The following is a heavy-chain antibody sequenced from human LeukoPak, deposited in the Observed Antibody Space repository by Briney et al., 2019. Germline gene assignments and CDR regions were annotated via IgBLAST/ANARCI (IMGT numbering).Heavy chain of an antibody. V-gene: IGHV3-7*01. Sequence: GGSLRLSCAASGFTFSSYGMHWVRQAPGKGLEWVATIEQDGSEKYYVDSVKGRFTISRDNAKNSLYLQMNSLRAEDTAVYYCARRGTYQNWFDPWGQGTLVTVSS. CDR1: GFTFSSYG. CDR2: IEQDGSEK. J-gene: IGHJ5*02. CDR3: ARRGTYQNWFDP. D-gene: IGHD3-16*01.